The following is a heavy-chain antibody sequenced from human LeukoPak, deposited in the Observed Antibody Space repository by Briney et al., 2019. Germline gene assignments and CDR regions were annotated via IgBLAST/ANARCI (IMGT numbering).Heavy chain of an antibody. Sequence: SETLSLTCAVYGGSFSGYYWSWIRQPPGKGLEWIGEINRSGSTNYNPSLKSRVTISVDTSKNQFSLKLSSVTAADTAVYYCARGRYCSGGSCYDPRWFDPWGQGTLVTVSS. J-gene: IGHJ5*02. V-gene: IGHV4-34*01. CDR3: ARGRYCSGGSCYDPRWFDP. D-gene: IGHD2-15*01. CDR2: INRSGST. CDR1: GGSFSGYY.